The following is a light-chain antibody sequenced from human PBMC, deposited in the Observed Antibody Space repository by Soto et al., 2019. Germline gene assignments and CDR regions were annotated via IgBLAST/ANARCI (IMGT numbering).Light chain of an antibody. J-gene: IGLJ1*01. CDR2: EVT. CDR1: SSDVGSYNH. Sequence: QSALTQPPSVSGSPGQSVTISCTGTSSDVGSYNHVSWYQQPPGTAPKVMIYEVTNRPSGVPDRFSGSKSGDTASLTICGLQAEDEADYYCCSFAGAGTFVFGTGTKVTVL. CDR3: CSFAGAGTFV. V-gene: IGLV2-18*02.